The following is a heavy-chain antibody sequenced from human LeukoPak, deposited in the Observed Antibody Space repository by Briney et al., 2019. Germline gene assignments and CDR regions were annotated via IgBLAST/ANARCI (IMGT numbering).Heavy chain of an antibody. J-gene: IGHJ4*02. CDR3: ARDSVLGAPYTDY. Sequence: ASVKVSCKASGYTFSTYGITWVRQAPGQGLEWMGWISAYNSNTNYAQKFRGRVTMTTDTSTSTVYMELRSLRSDDTAVYYCARDSVLGAPYTDYWGQGTLVTVSS. CDR2: ISAYNSNT. V-gene: IGHV1-18*01. CDR1: GYTFSTYG. D-gene: IGHD3-3*02.